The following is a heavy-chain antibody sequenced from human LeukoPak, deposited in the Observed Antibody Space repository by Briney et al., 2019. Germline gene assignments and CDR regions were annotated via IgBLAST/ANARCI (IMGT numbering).Heavy chain of an antibody. D-gene: IGHD3-10*01. CDR2: ISYDGSNK. Sequence: PGGSLRLSCAASGFTFSSYAMHWVRQAPGKGLEWVAVISYDGSNKYYADSVKGRFTISRDNSKNTLYLQMNSLRAEDTAVYYCAIPPLSGTGSSRPLAEMDVWGQGTTVTVSS. CDR1: GFTFSSYA. CDR3: AIPPLSGTGSSRPLAEMDV. V-gene: IGHV3-30-3*01. J-gene: IGHJ6*02.